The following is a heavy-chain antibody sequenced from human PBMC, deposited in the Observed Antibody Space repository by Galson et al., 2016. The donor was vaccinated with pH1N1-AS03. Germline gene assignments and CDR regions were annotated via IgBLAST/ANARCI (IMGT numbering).Heavy chain of an antibody. J-gene: IGHJ4*02. V-gene: IGHV4-61*08. CDR3: ARGAFTYYDFSTGYFPFDL. CDR1: GDSISNNDFY. CDR2: IYQTGST. D-gene: IGHD3-3*01. Sequence: LTCTVSGDSISNNDFYWAWIRQPPGKGLEWIGYIYQTGSTKYNPSLKSRVTISVDTSKNQFSLKLISVTAADTAVYYCARGAFTYYDFSTGYFPFDLWGQGTLVTVSS.